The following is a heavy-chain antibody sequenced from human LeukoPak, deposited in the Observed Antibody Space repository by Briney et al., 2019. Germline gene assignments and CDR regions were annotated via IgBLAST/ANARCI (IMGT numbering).Heavy chain of an antibody. CDR2: TYYRSKLYN. Sequence: SQTLSLTCAISGDSVSSNSAAWNWIRQSPSRGLEWLGRTYYRSKLYNDYAVSVKSRITINPDTSKNKFYLQLNSVQTEDTAGXXCARDMGGGSTAVNWFDPWGQGTLVTVSS. CDR1: GDSVSSNSAA. J-gene: IGHJ5*02. D-gene: IGHD2-15*01. CDR3: ARDMGGGSTAVNWFDP. V-gene: IGHV6-1*01.